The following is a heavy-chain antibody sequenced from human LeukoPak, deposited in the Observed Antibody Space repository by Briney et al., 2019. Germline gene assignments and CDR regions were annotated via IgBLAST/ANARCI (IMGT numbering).Heavy chain of an antibody. CDR1: GYTFTGYY. CDR2: INPNSGGT. CDR3: ARVLVRGVIDAFDI. J-gene: IGHJ3*02. V-gene: IGHV1-2*02. Sequence: ASVKVSCKASGYTFTGYYMHWVRQAPGQGLEWMGWINPNSGGTNYAQKFQGRVTMTRDTSISTAYMELSRLRSDDTAVYYCARVLVRGVIDAFDIWGQGTMVTVSS. D-gene: IGHD3-10*01.